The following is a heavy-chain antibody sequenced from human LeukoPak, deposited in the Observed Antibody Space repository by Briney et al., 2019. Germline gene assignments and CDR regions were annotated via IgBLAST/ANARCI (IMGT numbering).Heavy chain of an antibody. V-gene: IGHV3-74*01. CDR3: ARDLGLSPFDY. Sequence: GGSLRLSCAVSGSTFSSYWSHWVRQAPGNGLELVSRIYSDGTTTSYADSVKGRFTISRDNSKNTLYLQMTSLRAEDTAVYYCARDLGLSPFDYWGQGTLVTVSS. CDR1: GSTFSSYW. D-gene: IGHD7-27*01. J-gene: IGHJ4*02. CDR2: IYSDGTTT.